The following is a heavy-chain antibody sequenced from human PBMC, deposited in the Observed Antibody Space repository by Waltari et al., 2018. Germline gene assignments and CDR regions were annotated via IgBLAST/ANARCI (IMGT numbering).Heavy chain of an antibody. CDR2: IDWDDDK. D-gene: IGHD1-20*01. J-gene: IGHJ3*01. CDR3: ARLYKDPAGHAFDV. Sequence: QVTLRESGPALVTPTQTLTLTCTLSGFSLSPTKMSVSWIRQPPGKALEWLAVIDWDDDKYYSPSPQTRLTISKDSSKSQVLLTVTTMDPVDTARYFCARLYKDPAGHAFDVWGQGTMVTVSS. V-gene: IGHV2-70*01. CDR1: GFSLSPTKMS.